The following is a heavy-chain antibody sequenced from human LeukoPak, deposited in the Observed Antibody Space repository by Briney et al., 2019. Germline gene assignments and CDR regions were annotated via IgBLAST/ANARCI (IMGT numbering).Heavy chain of an antibody. V-gene: IGHV3-21*01. J-gene: IGHJ3*02. CDR2: ISSSSSYI. Sequence: PGDSLRLSCAASGFTFNAYSMNWVRQAPGKGLEWVSSISSSSSYIYYADSVKGRFTISRDNAKNSLYLQMNSLRAEDTAVYYCARSGLDLSAFDIWGQGTMVTVSS. CDR1: GFTFNAYS. D-gene: IGHD3-10*01. CDR3: ARSGLDLSAFDI.